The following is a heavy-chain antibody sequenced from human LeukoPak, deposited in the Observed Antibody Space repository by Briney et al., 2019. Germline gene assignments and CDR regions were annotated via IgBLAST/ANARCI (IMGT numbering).Heavy chain of an antibody. CDR2: ISSRGTT. V-gene: IGHV3-69-1*01. J-gene: IGHJ6*02. CDR1: GFNFIDYN. CDR3: ARVGGSYYYYGMDV. D-gene: IGHD2-15*01. Sequence: PGGSLRLSCAGSGFNFIDYNMNWVRQAPGKGLEWISYISSRGTTYYADSVKGRFTISRDNSKNTLYLQMNSLRAEDTAVYYCARVGGSYYYYGMDVWGQGTTVTVSS.